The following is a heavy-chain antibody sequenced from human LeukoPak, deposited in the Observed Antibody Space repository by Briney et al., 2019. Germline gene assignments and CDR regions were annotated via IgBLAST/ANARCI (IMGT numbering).Heavy chain of an antibody. CDR2: ISSSSRYI. CDR1: GFTFSSYS. J-gene: IGHJ4*02. V-gene: IGHV3-21*01. Sequence: GGSLRLSCAASGFTFSSYSMNWVRQPPGEGLEWVSSISSSSRYISYADSVKGRFTIPRDNAKNSLYLQMNSLRAEDTAVYYCARDSYGDYSYDSWGQGTLVTVSS. D-gene: IGHD4-17*01. CDR3: ARDSYGDYSYDS.